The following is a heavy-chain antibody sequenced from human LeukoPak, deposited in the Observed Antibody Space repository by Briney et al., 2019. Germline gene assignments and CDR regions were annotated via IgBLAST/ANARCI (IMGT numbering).Heavy chain of an antibody. V-gene: IGHV3-53*01. CDR1: GFTVSDNN. J-gene: IGHJ5*02. CDR3: TRNWGSDNWFDP. D-gene: IGHD7-27*01. Sequence: GGSLRLSCAASGFTVSDNNMNWVRQAPGKGLEWVSVIYSGGSTYYADSVKGRFTISRDNSKNTLYLQMNSLRAEDTAVYYCTRNWGSDNWFDPWGQGTLVTVSS. CDR2: IYSGGST.